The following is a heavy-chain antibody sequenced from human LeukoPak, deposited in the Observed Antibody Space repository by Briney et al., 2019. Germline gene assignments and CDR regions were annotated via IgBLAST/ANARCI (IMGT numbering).Heavy chain of an antibody. D-gene: IGHD3-10*01. CDR2: INPDGSEK. J-gene: IGHJ4*02. CDR1: GFTLGNYW. Sequence: GGPLRLSCAASGFTLGNYWKNWVRQAPGKGLEWVASINPDGSEKYDVDSVKGRFTISRDNAKNSLFLQMNGLRAEDTAVYFCARSGSYLNSRAYCDYWSQGSLVTVS. CDR3: ARSGSYLNSRAYCDY. V-gene: IGHV3-7*01.